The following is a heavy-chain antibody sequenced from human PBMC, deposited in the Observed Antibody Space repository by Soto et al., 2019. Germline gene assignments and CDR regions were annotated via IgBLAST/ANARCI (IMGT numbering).Heavy chain of an antibody. V-gene: IGHV3-15*01. CDR3: TTDAMVAAAWFDP. D-gene: IGHD6-13*01. Sequence: PGGSLRLSCAASGFTFSNAWMSWVRQAPGKGLEWVGRIKSKTDGGTTDYAAPVKGRFTISRDDSKNTLYLQMNSLKTEDTAVYYCTTDAMVAAAWFDPWGQGTLVTVSS. CDR1: GFTFSNAW. J-gene: IGHJ5*02. CDR2: IKSKTDGGTT.